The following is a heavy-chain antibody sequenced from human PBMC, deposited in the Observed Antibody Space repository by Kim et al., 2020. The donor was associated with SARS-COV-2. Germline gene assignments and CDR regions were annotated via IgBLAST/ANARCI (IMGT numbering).Heavy chain of an antibody. D-gene: IGHD3-9*01. V-gene: IGHV3-23*01. Sequence: GGSLRLSCVASGFTFSSYAMSWVRQAPGKGLEWVSAISGSGGSTYYADSVKGRFTISRDNSKNTLYLRMNSLRAEDTAVYYCAKGFYYDILTGNEVYYYGMDVWGQGTTVTVSS. CDR2: ISGSGGST. J-gene: IGHJ6*02. CDR3: AKGFYYDILTGNEVYYYGMDV. CDR1: GFTFSSYA.